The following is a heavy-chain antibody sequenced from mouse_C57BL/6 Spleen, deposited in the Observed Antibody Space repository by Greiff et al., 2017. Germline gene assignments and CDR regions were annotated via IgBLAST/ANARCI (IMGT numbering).Heavy chain of an antibody. V-gene: IGHV1-19*01. CDR3: ARDYGSSFGYYYAMDY. CDR2: IHPYNGGT. Sequence: EVQLQQSGPVLVKPGASVKMSCKASGYTFTDYYMNWVKQSHGKSLEWIGVIHPYNGGTSYNQKFKGKATLTVDKSSSTAYMELNSLTSEDSAVYYCARDYGSSFGYYYAMDYWCQGTSVTVSS. J-gene: IGHJ4*01. CDR1: GYTFTDYY. D-gene: IGHD1-1*01.